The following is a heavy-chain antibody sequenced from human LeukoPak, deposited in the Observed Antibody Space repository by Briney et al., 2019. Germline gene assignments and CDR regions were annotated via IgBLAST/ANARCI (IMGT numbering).Heavy chain of an antibody. CDR3: ARLMGIAIFGVVTNNWFDP. D-gene: IGHD3-3*01. Sequence: GESLKISCKGSGYSFTSYWSGWVRQMPGKGLEWMGIVYPGDSDTRYSPSFQGQVTISADKSISTAYLQWSSLKASDTAMYYCARLMGIAIFGVVTNNWFDPWGQGTLVTVSS. J-gene: IGHJ5*02. CDR1: GYSFTSYW. CDR2: VYPGDSDT. V-gene: IGHV5-51*01.